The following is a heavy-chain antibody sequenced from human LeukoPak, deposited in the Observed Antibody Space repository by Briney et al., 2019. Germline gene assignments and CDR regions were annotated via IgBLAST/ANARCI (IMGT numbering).Heavy chain of an antibody. J-gene: IGHJ4*02. D-gene: IGHD3-22*01. V-gene: IGHV3-23*01. CDR1: GFTFSTFA. CDR2: IFPSGGEI. Sequence: GGSLRLSCEASGFTFSTFAMIWVRQPPGKGLEWVSSIFPSGGEIHYADSVKGRFTISRDNSKNTLYLQMNSLRAEDTAVYYCARGLYYYDSSGYYYFDYWGQGTLVTVSS. CDR3: ARGLYYYDSSGYYYFDY.